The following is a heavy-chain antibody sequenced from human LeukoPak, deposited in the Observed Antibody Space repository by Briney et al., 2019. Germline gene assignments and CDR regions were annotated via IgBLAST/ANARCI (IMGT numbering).Heavy chain of an antibody. J-gene: IGHJ3*02. CDR1: GGSISSSGYY. V-gene: IGHV4-39*01. CDR2: IYYSGSA. D-gene: IGHD1-1*01. CDR3: ARHQGYGAFDI. Sequence: SETLSLTCTVSGGSISSSGYYWSWIRQPPGKGLEWIGTIYYSGSAYYNPSLKTQVTISVDTSKNQLSLKLRSLTAADTAVYYCARHQGYGAFDIWGQGTMVTVSS.